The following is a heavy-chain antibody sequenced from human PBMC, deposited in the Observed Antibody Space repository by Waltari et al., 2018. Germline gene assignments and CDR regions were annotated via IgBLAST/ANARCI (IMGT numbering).Heavy chain of an antibody. CDR3: ASTVPHRERRQVGAFDI. D-gene: IGHD4-4*01. Sequence: QVQLVQSGAEVKKPGASVKVSCKASGYTFTGYYMHWVRQAPGQGLEWMGGINPTSGGPNDAQKFQGRVTMTRDTSSSTAYMELSRLRSDDTAVYYCASTVPHRERRQVGAFDIWGQGTMVTVSS. CDR2: INPTSGGP. J-gene: IGHJ3*02. V-gene: IGHV1-2*02. CDR1: GYTFTGYY.